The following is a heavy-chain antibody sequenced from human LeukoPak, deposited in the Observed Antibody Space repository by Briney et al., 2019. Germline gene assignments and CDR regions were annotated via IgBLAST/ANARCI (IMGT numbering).Heavy chain of an antibody. CDR2: IYSGGST. CDR3: ARDRVAGLPDY. D-gene: IGHD6-19*01. V-gene: IGHV3-53*01. CDR1: GFAFSSYG. J-gene: IGHJ4*02. Sequence: GGSLRLSCAASGFAFSSYGMSWVRQAPGKGLEWVSVIYSGGSTYYADSVKGRFTISRDNFKNTLYLQMNSLRAEDTAVYYCARDRVAGLPDYWGQGTRVTVSS.